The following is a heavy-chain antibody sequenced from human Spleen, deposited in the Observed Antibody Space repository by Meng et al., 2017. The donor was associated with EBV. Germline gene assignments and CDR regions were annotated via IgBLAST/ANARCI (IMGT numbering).Heavy chain of an antibody. D-gene: IGHD3-10*01. CDR1: DGSFSAFY. CDR2: INHSGST. Sequence: QVQIQQWGEGLLKPSETLSLPCAFYDGSFSAFYWNWFRQSPGKGLEWIGEINHSGSTNYNPSLKSRVTMSVDTSKNQFSLKLSSLTAADTAMYYCAIGVTLVRGYWGQGTLVTVSS. CDR3: AIGVTLVRGY. J-gene: IGHJ4*02. V-gene: IGHV4-34*01.